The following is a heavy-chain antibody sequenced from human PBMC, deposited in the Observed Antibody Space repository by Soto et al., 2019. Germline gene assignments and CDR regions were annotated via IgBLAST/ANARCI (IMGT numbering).Heavy chain of an antibody. CDR3: ARGNRYNWNYFDY. V-gene: IGHV4-30-2*01. D-gene: IGHD1-20*01. CDR1: GGSISSGGYP. CDR2: IYHSGST. J-gene: IGHJ4*02. Sequence: PSETLSLTCAVSGGSISSGGYPWSWIRQPPGKGLEWIGYIYHSGSTYYNPSLKSRVTISVDRSKNQFSLKLSSVTAADTAVYYCARGNRYNWNYFDYWGQGTLVTVSS.